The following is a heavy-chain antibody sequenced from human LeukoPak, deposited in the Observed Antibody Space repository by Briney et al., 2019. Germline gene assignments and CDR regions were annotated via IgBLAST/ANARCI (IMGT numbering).Heavy chain of an antibody. CDR3: AWESVVSWFDP. CDR2: INAGNGNT. J-gene: IGHJ5*02. Sequence: ASVKVSCKASGYTFTSYAMHWVRQAPGQRLEWMGWINAGNGNTKYSQKFQGRVTITGDTSASTAYMELSSLRSEDTAVYYCAWESVVSWFDPWGQGTLVTVSS. CDR1: GYTFTSYA. D-gene: IGHD2-15*01. V-gene: IGHV1-3*01.